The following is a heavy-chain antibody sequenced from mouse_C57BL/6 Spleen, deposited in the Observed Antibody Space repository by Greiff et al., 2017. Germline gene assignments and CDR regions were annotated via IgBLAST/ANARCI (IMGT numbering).Heavy chain of an antibody. V-gene: IGHV1-64*01. CDR3: GREKEGFAY. Sequence: QVQLKQPGAELVKPGASVKLSCKASGYTFTSYWMHWVKQRPGQGLEWIGMIHPNSGSTNYNEKFKSKATLTVDKSSSTAYMQLSSLTSEDSAVYDCGREKEGFAYWGQGTLVTVSA. CDR1: GYTFTSYW. J-gene: IGHJ3*01. CDR2: IHPNSGST.